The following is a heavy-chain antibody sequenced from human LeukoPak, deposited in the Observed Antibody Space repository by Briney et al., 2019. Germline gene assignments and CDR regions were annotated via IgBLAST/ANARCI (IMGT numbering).Heavy chain of an antibody. D-gene: IGHD5-24*01. CDR1: GFTFSSYG. V-gene: IGHV3-30*03. CDR2: ISYDGSNK. CDR3: ATNNPTQGYITDY. J-gene: IGHJ4*02. Sequence: PGRSLRLSCAASGFTFSSYGMHWVRQAPGKGLEWVAVISYDGSNKYYADSVKGRFTISRDNSKNTLYLQMNSLRAADTAIYYCATNNPTQGYITDYWGQGTLVTVSS.